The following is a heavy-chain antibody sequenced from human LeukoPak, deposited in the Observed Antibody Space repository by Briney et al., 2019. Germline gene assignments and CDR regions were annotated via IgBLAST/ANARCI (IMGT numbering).Heavy chain of an antibody. V-gene: IGHV3-73*01. CDR2: IRGTSHGHAT. J-gene: IGHJ5*02. CDR1: GFTFSDSA. Sequence: PGGSLKLSCAASGFTFSDSAIHWVRQTSGKGLEWVGRIRGTSHGHATAYAASVRGRFTLSRDDSKNTAYLQMDSLKTEDTALYYCTRPNEGNCFDPWGQGTLVTVSS. CDR3: TRPNEGNCFDP. D-gene: IGHD2-8*01.